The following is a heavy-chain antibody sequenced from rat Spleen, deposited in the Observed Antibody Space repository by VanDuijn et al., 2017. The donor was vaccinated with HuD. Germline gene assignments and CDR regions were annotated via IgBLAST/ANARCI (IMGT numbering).Heavy chain of an antibody. CDR3: VRLYNNHGYWFFDF. CDR2: ISYDGTAT. Sequence: EVQLVESGGALVQPGRSMNLSCAASGFTFSDYYMAWVRQAPTKGLEWVASISYDGTATYYRDSVKGRFTLSRDNAKSTLFLQMNSLRSEDTATYYCVRLYNNHGYWFFDFWGPGTMVTVSS. D-gene: IGHD1-5*01. J-gene: IGHJ1*01. CDR1: GFTFSDYY. V-gene: IGHV5-22*01.